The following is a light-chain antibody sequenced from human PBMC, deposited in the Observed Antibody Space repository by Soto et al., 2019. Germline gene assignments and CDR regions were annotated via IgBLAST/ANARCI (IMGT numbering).Light chain of an antibody. J-gene: IGLJ3*02. CDR3: HSYNSGQSAPV. Sequence: QSVLTQPPSVSGAPGQSVTISCTGSSPNIGAGYDVPWYQQLPGTAPKLLIYGNSNRPSGFPARFSGSKSGTSASLSITGVQADDEDDHYCHSYNSGQSAPVFGGGTKLTVL. CDR2: GNS. CDR1: SPNIGAGYD. V-gene: IGLV1-40*01.